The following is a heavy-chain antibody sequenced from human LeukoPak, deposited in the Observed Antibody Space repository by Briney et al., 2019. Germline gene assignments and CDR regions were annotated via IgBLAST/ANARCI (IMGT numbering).Heavy chain of an antibody. CDR3: AKNGDRGAYCSGGSCYPYFYYYMDV. D-gene: IGHD2-15*01. V-gene: IGHV3-23*01. Sequence: GGSLRLSCAASGFTFSNYAMSWVRQAPGKGLEWVSLISTTGFPHYADSVKGRFTISRDNSKSTLFLQMNTLRAEDTAIYYCAKNGDRGAYCSGGSCYPYFYYYMDVWGKGTTVTISS. J-gene: IGHJ6*03. CDR2: ISTTGFP. CDR1: GFTFSNYA.